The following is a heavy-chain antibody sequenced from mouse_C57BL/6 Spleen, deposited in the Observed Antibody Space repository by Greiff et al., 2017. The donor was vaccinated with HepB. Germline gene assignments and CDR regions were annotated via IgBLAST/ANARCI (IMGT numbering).Heavy chain of an antibody. J-gene: IGHJ3*01. Sequence: VQLQQSGAELVRPGASVKLSCTASGFNIKDYYMHWVKQRPEQGLEWIGRIDPEDGDTEYAPKFQGKATMPADTSSNTAYLQLSSLTSEDTAVYYCTPTGTFAYWGQGTLVTVSA. D-gene: IGHD3-1*01. CDR3: TPTGTFAY. CDR1: GFNIKDYY. V-gene: IGHV14-1*01. CDR2: IDPEDGDT.